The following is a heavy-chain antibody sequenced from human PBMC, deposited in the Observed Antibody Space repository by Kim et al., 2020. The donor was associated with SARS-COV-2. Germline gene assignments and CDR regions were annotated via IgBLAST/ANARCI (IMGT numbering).Heavy chain of an antibody. CDR2: IYYSGST. Sequence: SETLSLTCTVSGGSISSSSYYWGWIRQPPGKGLEWIGSIYYSGSTYYNPSLKSRVTISVDTSKNQFSLKLSSVTAADTAVYYCARHEDYGGNHLGFDYWGQGTLVTVSS. CDR1: GGSISSSSYY. J-gene: IGHJ4*02. CDR3: ARHEDYGGNHLGFDY. V-gene: IGHV4-39*01. D-gene: IGHD4-17*01.